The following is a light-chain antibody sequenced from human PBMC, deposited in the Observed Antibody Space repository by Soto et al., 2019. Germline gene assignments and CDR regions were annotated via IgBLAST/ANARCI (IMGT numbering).Light chain of an antibody. CDR2: GAS. J-gene: IGKJ1*01. CDR3: HQRQSWPRT. CDR1: QSVNSKY. Sequence: EIVLTQSPGTLSLSPGERASLSCRASQSVNSKYLAWYQQKPGQAPRLVIYGASNRATGLPDRFSGSGSGTDFTLTISRLEPEDFAFYYCHQRQSWPRTFGQGTKVDI. V-gene: IGKV3D-20*02.